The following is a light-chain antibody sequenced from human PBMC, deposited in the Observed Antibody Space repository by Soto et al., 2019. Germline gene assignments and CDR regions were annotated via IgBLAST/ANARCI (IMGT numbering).Light chain of an antibody. V-gene: IGKV1-33*01. J-gene: IGKJ4*01. CDR1: QDISNY. Sequence: DIQMTQSPSSLSASVGDRVTITCQASQDISNYLNWYQQKPGKAPKLLIYDASNLETGVPSRFSGSGSGRDFTFTISSLQPEDIATYYCQQYENLPLTFGGGTKVEIK. CDR3: QQYENLPLT. CDR2: DAS.